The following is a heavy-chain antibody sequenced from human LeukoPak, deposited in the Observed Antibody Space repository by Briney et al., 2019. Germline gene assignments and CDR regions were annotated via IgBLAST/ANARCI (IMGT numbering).Heavy chain of an antibody. CDR3: AIEMSTAGDAFDI. Sequence: GGSLRLSCRASGFIFRNYAMDWVRQAPGKGLEWVSGIRGGGVITYYADSVKGRFTISRDNSKNTLFLQMNNLRAEDTAVYYCAIEMSTAGDAFDIWGRGTMVSVSS. CDR1: GFIFRNYA. J-gene: IGHJ3*02. D-gene: IGHD4-11*01. CDR2: IRGGGVIT. V-gene: IGHV3-23*01.